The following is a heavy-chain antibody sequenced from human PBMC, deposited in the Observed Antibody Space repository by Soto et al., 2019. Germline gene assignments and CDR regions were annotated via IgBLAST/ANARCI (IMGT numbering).Heavy chain of an antibody. Sequence: EVQLLESGGGLVQPGESLRLSCVASGFSFTNYAISWVRQAPGKGLEWVSSVSGSGDNAYYAESVKGRFTISRDNSKNTVYLQMSSLRVEDRALYYCAKDHCGGGNCYRDFDSWGQGTLVAVSS. J-gene: IGHJ4*02. V-gene: IGHV3-23*01. CDR1: GFSFTNYA. CDR3: AKDHCGGGNCYRDFDS. D-gene: IGHD2-15*01. CDR2: VSGSGDNA.